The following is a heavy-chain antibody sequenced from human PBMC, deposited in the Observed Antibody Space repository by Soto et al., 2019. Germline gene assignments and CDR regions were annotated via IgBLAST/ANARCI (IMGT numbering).Heavy chain of an antibody. CDR2: IWYDGSNK. CDR1: GFTFSSYG. Sequence: GGSLRLSCAASGFTFSSYGMHRVRQAPGKGLEWVAVIWYDGSNKYYADSVKGRFTISRDNSNNTLYLQMNSLRGEDSVLFYCAIDIRDVLTGYFSMDVWGQGTTVTVSS. D-gene: IGHD3-9*01. J-gene: IGHJ6*01. V-gene: IGHV3-33*01. CDR3: AIDIRDVLTGYFSMDV.